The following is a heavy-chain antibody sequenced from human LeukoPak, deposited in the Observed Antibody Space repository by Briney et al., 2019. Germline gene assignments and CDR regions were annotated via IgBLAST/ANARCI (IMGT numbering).Heavy chain of an antibody. CDR2: IYHDGKT. V-gene: IGHV4/OR15-8*02. CDR3: LRQSPGFMIAGHFEY. CDR1: GCSISTANW. J-gene: IGHJ4*02. Sequence: SETLSLTCTVSGCSISTANWWSWVRQSPGKGLEGIGEIYHDGKTNYHPSLESRVTVWMDKPRNQFSLRMHSMTAADTAVYYCLRQSPGFMIAGHFEYWAQGILVTVSS. D-gene: IGHD3-16*01.